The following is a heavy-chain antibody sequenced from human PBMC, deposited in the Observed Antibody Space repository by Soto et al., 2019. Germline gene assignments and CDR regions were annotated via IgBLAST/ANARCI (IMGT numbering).Heavy chain of an antibody. J-gene: IGHJ4*01. CDR3: AREGAYYDSSGYFTGYFDY. Sequence: PGGSLRLSCAASGFTFSDYYMSWIRQAPGKGLEWVSYISSSGSTIYYADSVKGRFTISRDNAKNSLYLQMNSLRAEDTAVYYCAREGAYYDSSGYFTGYFDYWGQGTLVTVSS. V-gene: IGHV3-11*01. CDR2: ISSSGSTI. D-gene: IGHD3-22*01. CDR1: GFTFSDYY.